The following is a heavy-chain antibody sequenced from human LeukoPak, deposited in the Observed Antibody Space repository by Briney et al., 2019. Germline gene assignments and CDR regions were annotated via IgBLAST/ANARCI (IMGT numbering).Heavy chain of an antibody. D-gene: IGHD2-15*01. V-gene: IGHV1-2*02. CDR3: ARSVAATPCNWFDP. Sequence: ASVKVSCNASGYTFTDYYMHWVRQAPGQGLEWMGWINPNSGGTKYAQKFQGRVIMARDITSAYMELSRLTSDDTAVYYCARSVAATPCNWFDPWGQGTLVTVSS. J-gene: IGHJ5*02. CDR2: INPNSGGT. CDR1: GYTFTDYY.